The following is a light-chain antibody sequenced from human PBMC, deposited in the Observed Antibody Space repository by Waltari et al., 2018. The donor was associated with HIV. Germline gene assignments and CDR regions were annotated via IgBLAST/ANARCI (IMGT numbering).Light chain of an antibody. J-gene: IGLJ3*02. CDR1: SLRSYY. CDR2: GKH. Sequence: SSELTQDPAVSVALGQTVRITCQGDSLRSYYASWYQQKPGQAPVLVIYGKHNRPSGIPDRFSGSSSGNTASLTITGAQAEDEADYYCNSRDSSGNLNWVFGGGTKLTVL. V-gene: IGLV3-19*01. CDR3: NSRDSSGNLNWV.